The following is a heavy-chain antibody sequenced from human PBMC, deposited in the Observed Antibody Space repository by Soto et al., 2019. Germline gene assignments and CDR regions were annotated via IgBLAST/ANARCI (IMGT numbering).Heavy chain of an antibody. CDR2: IYYSCST. V-gene: IGHV4-31*03. D-gene: IGHD3-10*01. Sequence: SETLSLTCTVSGGSSGSDDYYWSWIRQHPGKGLEWIGYIYYSCSTHYNPSLKSRGTISVDTSNNQFSLKLTSVTAADTAVSYCERYGSGSHYHLDYWGQGALVTVFS. J-gene: IGHJ4*02. CDR1: GGSSGSDDYY. CDR3: ERYGSGSHYHLDY.